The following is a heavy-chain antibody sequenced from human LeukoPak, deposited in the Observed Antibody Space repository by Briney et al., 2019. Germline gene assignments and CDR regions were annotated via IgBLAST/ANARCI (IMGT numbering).Heavy chain of an antibody. Sequence: SETLSLTCAVYGGSFSGYYWSWIRQPPGKGLEWIGEINHSGSTNYNPSLKSRVTISVDTSKNQFSLKLSSVTAADTGVYYCAANYYGSGSYSYGFDYWGQGTLVTVSS. V-gene: IGHV4-34*01. CDR3: AANYYGSGSYSYGFDY. CDR1: GGSFSGYY. J-gene: IGHJ4*02. D-gene: IGHD3-10*01. CDR2: INHSGST.